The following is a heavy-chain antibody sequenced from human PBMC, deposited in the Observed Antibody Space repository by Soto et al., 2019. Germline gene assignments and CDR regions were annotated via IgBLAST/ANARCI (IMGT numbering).Heavy chain of an antibody. V-gene: IGHV1-69*02. Sequence: QVQLVQSGAEVTKPGSSVKVSCKASGGTFSSYTISWVRQAPGQGLEWMGRIIPILGIANYAQKFQGRVTITADKSTSTDYMELSSLRSEDTAVYYCARGPMVRGDMIDYWGQGTLVTVSS. D-gene: IGHD3-10*01. J-gene: IGHJ4*02. CDR2: IIPILGIA. CDR3: ARGPMVRGDMIDY. CDR1: GGTFSSYT.